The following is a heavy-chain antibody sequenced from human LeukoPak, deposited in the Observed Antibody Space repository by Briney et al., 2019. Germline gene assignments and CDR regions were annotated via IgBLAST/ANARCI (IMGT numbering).Heavy chain of an antibody. D-gene: IGHD5-12*01. J-gene: IGHJ4*02. CDR2: MNPNSGNT. CDR3: ARGNSGYDLYYFDY. V-gene: IGHV1-8*01. Sequence: ASVKVSCKASGYIFTSYDINWVRQATGQGLEWMGWMNPNSGNTGYAQKFQGRVTMTRNTSIGTAYMELSSLRSEDTAVYYCARGNSGYDLYYFDYWGQGTLVTVPS. CDR1: GYIFTSYD.